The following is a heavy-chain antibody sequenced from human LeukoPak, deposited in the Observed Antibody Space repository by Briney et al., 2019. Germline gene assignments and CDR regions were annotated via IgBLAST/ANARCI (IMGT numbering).Heavy chain of an antibody. CDR3: AKDGDYYDSSGFIDY. CDR2: ISYDGSNK. Sequence: GGSLRLSCAASGFTFSSYGMHWVRQAPCKGLEWVAFISYDGSNKYYADSVKGRFTISRDNSKNTLYLQMNSLRAEDTAVYYCAKDGDYYDSSGFIDYWGQGTLVTVSS. D-gene: IGHD3-22*01. J-gene: IGHJ4*02. V-gene: IGHV3-30*18. CDR1: GFTFSSYG.